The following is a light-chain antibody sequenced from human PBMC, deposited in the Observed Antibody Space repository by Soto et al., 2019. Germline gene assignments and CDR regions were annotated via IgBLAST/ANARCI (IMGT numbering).Light chain of an antibody. CDR1: QSVSSSS. V-gene: IGKV3-20*01. J-gene: IGKJ4*01. Sequence: EIVMTQSPDTLSLSPVEISTLSFMSSQSVSSSSLAWYQQKVGRAPRVLIYGASSRATGIPDRFSGSGSGTDFTLTITRLEPEDFAVYYCRQYGRSLGFAFGGGTKVDIK. CDR2: GAS. CDR3: RQYGRSLGFA.